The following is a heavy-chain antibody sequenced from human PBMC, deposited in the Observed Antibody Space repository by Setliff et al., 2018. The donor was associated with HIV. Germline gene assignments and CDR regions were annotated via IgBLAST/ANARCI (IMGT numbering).Heavy chain of an antibody. CDR2: MNPNSGAT. V-gene: IGHV1-8*01. CDR3: ASGKGVRGVIIRGGLDV. D-gene: IGHD3-10*01. CDR1: GHPFSNYD. Sequence: ASVKVSCKTSGHPFSNYDIIWVRQATGQGLEWMGWMNPNSGATGYAQKFKDRFIMTRDTSISTAYMELSSLTSEDPAVYYCASGKGVRGVIIRGGLDVWGKGTTVTVSS. J-gene: IGHJ6*04.